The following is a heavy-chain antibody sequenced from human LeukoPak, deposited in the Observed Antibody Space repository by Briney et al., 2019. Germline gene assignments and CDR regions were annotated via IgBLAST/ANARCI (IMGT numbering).Heavy chain of an antibody. Sequence: GGSLRLSCAATEFTVSRSYMTWVRQAPGKGLEWVSVLRSGGTIEYADTVKGRFTISRDISKNTVYLQMNNLRSEDTAVYFCAREGEKTDGYNHGLDRWGQGTLVTVSS. CDR3: AREGEKTDGYNHGLDR. J-gene: IGHJ4*02. CDR2: LRSGGTI. V-gene: IGHV3-53*01. D-gene: IGHD5-24*01. CDR1: EFTVSRSY.